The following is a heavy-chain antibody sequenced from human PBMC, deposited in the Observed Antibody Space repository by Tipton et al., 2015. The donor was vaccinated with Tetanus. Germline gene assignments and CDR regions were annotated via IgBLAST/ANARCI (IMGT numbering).Heavy chain of an antibody. J-gene: IGHJ4*02. V-gene: IGHV3-33*01. CDR1: GFIFSSYG. D-gene: IGHD2-15*01. Sequence: SLRLSCAASGFIFSSYGIHWVRQAPGKGLEWVAVSWYDGTDKYYADSVKGRFTISRDNSKNTLYLQMNSLRAEDTAVYYCAREADCSGGSCFSEDFGNWGQGTQVTVSS. CDR2: SWYDGTDK. CDR3: AREADCSGGSCFSEDFGN.